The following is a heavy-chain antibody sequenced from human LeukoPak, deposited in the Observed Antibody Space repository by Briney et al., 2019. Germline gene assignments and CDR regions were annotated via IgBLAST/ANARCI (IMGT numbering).Heavy chain of an antibody. J-gene: IGHJ3*02. D-gene: IGHD3-22*01. CDR1: GFTFSSYG. CDR3: AKDLLSYYYDSSGSLI. Sequence: PGRSLRLSCAASGFTFSSYGMHWVRQAPGKGLEWVAVISYDGSNKYYADSVKGRFTISRDNSKNTLYLQMNSLRAEDTAVYYCAKDLLSYYYDSSGSLIWGQGTMVTVSS. V-gene: IGHV3-30*18. CDR2: ISYDGSNK.